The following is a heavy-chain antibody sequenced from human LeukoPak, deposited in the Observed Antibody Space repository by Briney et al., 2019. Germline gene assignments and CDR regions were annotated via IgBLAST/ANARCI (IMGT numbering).Heavy chain of an antibody. D-gene: IGHD4-17*01. J-gene: IGHJ4*02. CDR2: IIPIFGTA. CDR3: ASSGFTVTKYYFDY. CDR1: GGTFSSYA. V-gene: IGHV1-69*05. Sequence: ASVKVSCKASGGTFSSYAISWVRQAPGQGLEWMGGIIPIFGTANYAQKFQGRVTITTDESTSTDYMELSSLRSEDTAVYYCASSGFTVTKYYFDYWGQGTLVTVSS.